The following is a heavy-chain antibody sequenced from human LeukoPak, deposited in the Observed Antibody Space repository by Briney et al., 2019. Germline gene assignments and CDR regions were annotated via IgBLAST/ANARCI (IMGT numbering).Heavy chain of an antibody. D-gene: IGHD3-22*01. CDR3: VKDRRYYDSAGY. V-gene: IGHV3-23*01. Sequence: GGSLSLSCAASGFTFSSYAMSWVRQAPGKGLEWVSGISGSGGTPYYADSVKGRLTISRSNSKNTLYLQMNSLRAEDTAVYYCVKDRRYYDSAGYWGQGTLVTVSS. CDR1: GFTFSSYA. CDR2: ISGSGGTP. J-gene: IGHJ4*02.